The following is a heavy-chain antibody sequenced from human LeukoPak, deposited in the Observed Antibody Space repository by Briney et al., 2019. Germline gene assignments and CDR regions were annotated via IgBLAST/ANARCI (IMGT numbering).Heavy chain of an antibody. V-gene: IGHV3-30-3*01. J-gene: IGHJ4*02. CDR3: AQIVATGPFEY. Sequence: PGRSLRLSCAASGFTLSSYAMHWVRQAPGKGLEWVAVISYDGSNKYYADSVKGRLTISRDNSKNTLYLQMNSLRAEDTAVYYCAQIVATGPFEYWGQGTLVTVSS. D-gene: IGHD5-12*01. CDR1: GFTLSSYA. CDR2: ISYDGSNK.